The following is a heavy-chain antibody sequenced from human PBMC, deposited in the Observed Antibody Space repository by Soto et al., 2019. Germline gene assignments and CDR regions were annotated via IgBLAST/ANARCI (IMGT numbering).Heavy chain of an antibody. D-gene: IGHD6-13*01. CDR1: VGSFSGYY. CDR3: AREQQHYAFDI. Sequence: PSETLSLTCAVYVGSFSGYYWSWIRQPPGKGLEWIGEINHSGSTNYNPSLKSRVTISVDTSKNQFSLKLSSVTAADTAVYYCAREQQHYAFDIWGQGTMVTVSS. CDR2: INHSGST. V-gene: IGHV4-34*01. J-gene: IGHJ3*02.